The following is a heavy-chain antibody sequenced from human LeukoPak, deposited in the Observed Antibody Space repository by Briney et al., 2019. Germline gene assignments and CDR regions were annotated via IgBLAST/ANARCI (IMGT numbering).Heavy chain of an antibody. D-gene: IGHD3-22*01. CDR1: GGSISGYY. V-gene: IGHV4-59*08. Sequence: SETLSLTCTVSGGSISGYYWSWIRQPPGKGLEWIGYISYSGSTNYSPSLKSRVTISVDTSKNQFSLKLSSVTAADTAVYYCARLSYDTSGYWPDYFDYWGQGTLVTVPS. CDR3: ARLSYDTSGYWPDYFDY. J-gene: IGHJ4*02. CDR2: ISYSGST.